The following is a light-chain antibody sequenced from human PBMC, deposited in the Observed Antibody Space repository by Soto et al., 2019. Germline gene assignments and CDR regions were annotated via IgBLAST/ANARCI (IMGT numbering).Light chain of an antibody. Sequence: EIVLTQTPGTLPLSPGDRGTLSWIGMQTVSNHYLAGCQQKPRQAPRVIMYGEARRATGSPDRCSGGGAGTDVSLIISRREPEDYAVYFYQQYAGPSSAFGQGTRLEIK. CDR1: QTVSNHY. CDR3: QQYAGPSSA. CDR2: GEA. V-gene: IGKV3-20*01. J-gene: IGKJ5*01.